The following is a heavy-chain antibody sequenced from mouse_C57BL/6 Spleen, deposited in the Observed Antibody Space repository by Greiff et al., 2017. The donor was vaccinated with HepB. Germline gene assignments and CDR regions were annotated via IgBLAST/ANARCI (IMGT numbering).Heavy chain of an antibody. Sequence: EVQLQESGPGLVKPSQSLSLTCSVTGYSITSGYYWNWIRQFPGNKLEWMGYISYDGSNNYNPSLKNRISITRYTSKNQFFLNLNSVTTEDTATYYCASSSYWGQGTTLTVSS. CDR1: GYSITSGYY. CDR3: ASSSY. V-gene: IGHV3-6*01. CDR2: ISYDGSN. J-gene: IGHJ2*01.